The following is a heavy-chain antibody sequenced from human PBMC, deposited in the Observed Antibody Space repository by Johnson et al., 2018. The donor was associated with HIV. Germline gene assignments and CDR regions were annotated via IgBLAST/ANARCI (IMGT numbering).Heavy chain of an antibody. Sequence: VQLVESGGGLVQPGGSLRLSCTDSGINFGSYWMHWFRQAPGKGLVWVSHITTDGSYTTYADSVKGRFTVSRDNAKNSRYLQMNSLRAEDTAVYYCARDGEDSSGWDNFGAFDIWGQGTLVTVSS. J-gene: IGHJ3*02. V-gene: IGHV3-74*01. D-gene: IGHD6-19*01. CDR1: GINFGSYW. CDR2: ITTDGSYT. CDR3: ARDGEDSSGWDNFGAFDI.